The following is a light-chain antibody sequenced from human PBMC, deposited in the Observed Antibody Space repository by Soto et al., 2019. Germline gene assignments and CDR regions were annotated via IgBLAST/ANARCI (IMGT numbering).Light chain of an antibody. CDR2: GAS. CDR3: QQYGSSGT. CDR1: QNVANY. Sequence: IVVTQSPATLSLSPGERATLFCRASQNVANYLDWYQQKPGQAPRLLIYGASTRATGIPDRFSGSGSGTDFTLTISRLEPEDFAVYYCQQYGSSGTFGQGTKVDI. V-gene: IGKV3-20*01. J-gene: IGKJ1*01.